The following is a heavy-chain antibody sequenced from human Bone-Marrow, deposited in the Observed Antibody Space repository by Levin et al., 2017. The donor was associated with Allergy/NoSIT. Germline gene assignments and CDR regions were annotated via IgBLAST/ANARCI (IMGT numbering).Heavy chain of an antibody. Sequence: LSLTCAASGFTFSSYSMNWVRQAPGKGLEWVSSISSSSSYIYYADSVKGRFTISRDNAKNSLYLQMNSLRAEDTAVYYCARDRIQLRVPILFDYWGQGTLVTVSS. J-gene: IGHJ4*02. D-gene: IGHD5-18*01. CDR1: GFTFSSYS. V-gene: IGHV3-21*01. CDR2: ISSSSSYI. CDR3: ARDRIQLRVPILFDY.